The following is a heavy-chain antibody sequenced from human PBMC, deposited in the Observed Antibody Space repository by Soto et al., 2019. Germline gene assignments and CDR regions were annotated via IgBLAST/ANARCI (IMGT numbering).Heavy chain of an antibody. Sequence: PGGSLRLSCAASGFTFSSYWMHWVRQAPGKGLVWVSRINSDGSSTSYADSVKGRFTISRDNSKNTVYLQMNSLRAEDTAVYYCVKHQVSLVRGISPFDYWGQGALVTVSS. CDR2: INSDGSST. CDR3: VKHQVSLVRGISPFDY. J-gene: IGHJ4*02. CDR1: GFTFSSYW. D-gene: IGHD3-10*01. V-gene: IGHV3-74*01.